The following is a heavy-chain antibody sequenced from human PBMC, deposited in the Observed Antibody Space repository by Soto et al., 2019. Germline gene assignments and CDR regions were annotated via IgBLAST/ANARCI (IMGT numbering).Heavy chain of an antibody. J-gene: IGHJ4*02. Sequence: GASVKVSCKASGYTFTSYGISWVRQAPGQGLEWMGWISAYNGNTNYAQKLQGRVTMTTDTSTSTAYMELRSLRSDDTAVYYCARDRAPYYYDSSGYSDYWGQGTLVTVSS. V-gene: IGHV1-18*01. D-gene: IGHD3-22*01. CDR1: GYTFTSYG. CDR2: ISAYNGNT. CDR3: ARDRAPYYYDSSGYSDY.